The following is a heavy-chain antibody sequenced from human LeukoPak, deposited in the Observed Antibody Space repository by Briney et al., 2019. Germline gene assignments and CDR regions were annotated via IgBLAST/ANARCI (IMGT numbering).Heavy chain of an antibody. Sequence: PGGSLRLSCAASGFTFSKYWMSWVRQAPGKGLEWVANIKEDGSDKYYVDSVKGRFTISRDNAKNSLYLQMNSLRAEDTALYYCARDTGYKVAFDIWGQGTMVTVSS. D-gene: IGHD5-12*01. V-gene: IGHV3-7*01. CDR2: IKEDGSDK. CDR3: ARDTGYKVAFDI. CDR1: GFTFSKYW. J-gene: IGHJ3*02.